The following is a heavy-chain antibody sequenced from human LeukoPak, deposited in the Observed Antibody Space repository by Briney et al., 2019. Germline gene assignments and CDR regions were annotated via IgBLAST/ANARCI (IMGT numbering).Heavy chain of an antibody. CDR3: AREYCSSTSCYYWFDP. Sequence: VASVKVPCKASGYTFTGYYMHWVRQAPGQGLEWMGWINPNSGGTNYAQRFQGRVTMTRDTSISTAYMELSRLRSDDTAVYYCAREYCSSTSCYYWFDPWGQGTLVTVSS. CDR2: INPNSGGT. V-gene: IGHV1-2*02. J-gene: IGHJ5*02. D-gene: IGHD2-2*01. CDR1: GYTFTGYY.